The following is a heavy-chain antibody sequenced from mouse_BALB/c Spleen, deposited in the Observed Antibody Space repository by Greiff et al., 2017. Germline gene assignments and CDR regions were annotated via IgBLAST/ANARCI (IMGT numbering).Heavy chain of an antibody. CDR1: GFTFSSFG. Sequence: EVQVVESGGGLVQPGGSRKLSCAASGFTFSSFGMHWVRQAPEKGLEWVAYISSGSSTIYYADTVKGRFTITRDNPENTLVLQMTSLRSEDTTMYYSASSTHLDYWGQGTTLTVSS. CDR3: ASSTHLDY. D-gene: IGHD2-1*01. J-gene: IGHJ2*01. CDR2: ISSGSSTI. V-gene: IGHV5-17*02.